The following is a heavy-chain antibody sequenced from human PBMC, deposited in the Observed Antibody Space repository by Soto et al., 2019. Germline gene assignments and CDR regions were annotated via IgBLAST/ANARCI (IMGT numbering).Heavy chain of an antibody. CDR3: TTGSSGWSQRGFDP. CDR2: IKSKTDGGTT. Sequence: GSLRLSCAASGFTFSNAWMSWVRQAPGKGLEWVGRIKSKTDGGTTDYAAPVKGRFTISRDDSKNTLYLQMNSLKTEDAAVYYCTTGSSGWSQRGFDPWGQGTLVTVSS. CDR1: GFTFSNAW. J-gene: IGHJ5*02. V-gene: IGHV3-15*05. D-gene: IGHD6-19*01.